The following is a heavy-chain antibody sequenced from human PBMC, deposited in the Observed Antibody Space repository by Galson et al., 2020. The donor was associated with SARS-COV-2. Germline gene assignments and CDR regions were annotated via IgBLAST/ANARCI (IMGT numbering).Heavy chain of an antibody. CDR3: ARELSGSYYPSFDY. V-gene: IGHV3-21*01. CDR2: ISSSSSYI. Sequence: GGSLRLSCAASGFTFSSYSMNWVRQAPGKGLEWVSSISSSSSYIYYADSVKGRFTISKDNAKNSLYLQMNSLRAEDTAVYYCARELSGSYYPSFDYWGQGTLVTVSS. D-gene: IGHD1-26*01. CDR1: GFTFSSYS. J-gene: IGHJ4*02.